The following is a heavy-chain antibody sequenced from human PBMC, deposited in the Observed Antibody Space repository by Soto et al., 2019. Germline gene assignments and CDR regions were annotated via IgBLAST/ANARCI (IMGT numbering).Heavy chain of an antibody. V-gene: IGHV5-51*01. D-gene: IGHD3-3*01. Sequence: GESLKLSCKGSGYSFNTYWLACVRQMSGKGLEYMGIIYPGDSDTRYRPSFQGQVTISADKSISSAYLQWSSLRASDTAMYYCARGGVSTRTFDYWGQGTPVTVSS. CDR3: ARGGVSTRTFDY. CDR2: IYPGDSDT. CDR1: GYSFNTYW. J-gene: IGHJ4*02.